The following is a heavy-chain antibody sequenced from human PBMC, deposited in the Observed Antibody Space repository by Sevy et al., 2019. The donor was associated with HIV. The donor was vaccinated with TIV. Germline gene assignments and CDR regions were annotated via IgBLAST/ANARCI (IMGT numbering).Heavy chain of an antibody. Sequence: GGSLRLSCAASGFTFDDYAMHWVRQAPGKGLEWVSGISWNSGSIGYADSVKGRFTISRDNAKNSLYLQMNSLRAEDTALYYCARDHDILTGYYRNGPDAFDIWGQGTMVTVSS. CDR3: ARDHDILTGYYRNGPDAFDI. CDR1: GFTFDDYA. D-gene: IGHD3-9*01. V-gene: IGHV3-9*01. CDR2: ISWNSGSI. J-gene: IGHJ3*02.